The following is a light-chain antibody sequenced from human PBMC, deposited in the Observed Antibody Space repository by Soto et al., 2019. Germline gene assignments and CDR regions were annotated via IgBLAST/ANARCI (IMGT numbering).Light chain of an antibody. V-gene: IGKV1-5*03. CDR1: QTISTW. CDR2: RAS. CDR3: QHYNSYSEA. Sequence: DIHMTQCPSTLSASVGDRATITCRASQTISTWLAWYQQKPGKAPKLLIYRASSLESGVPSRFSGSGSGTEFTLTISSLQPDDFATYYCQHYNSYSEAFGQGTKVDIK. J-gene: IGKJ1*01.